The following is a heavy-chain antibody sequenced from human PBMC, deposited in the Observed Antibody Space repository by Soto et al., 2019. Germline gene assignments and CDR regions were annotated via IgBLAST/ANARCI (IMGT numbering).Heavy chain of an antibody. J-gene: IGHJ4*02. Sequence: EVQLVESGGGLVEPGGSLRLSCAASGFTFNNAWMSWVRQAPGKGLEWVGRIRSRADGETTDYADPVKGRFTISRDDSKNTLSLQMNSLKTEDTDVYYCTTVTAVAKYYFDFWGQGTLVTVSS. CDR2: IRSRADGETT. D-gene: IGHD5-18*01. CDR3: TTVTAVAKYYFDF. V-gene: IGHV3-15*01. CDR1: GFTFNNAW.